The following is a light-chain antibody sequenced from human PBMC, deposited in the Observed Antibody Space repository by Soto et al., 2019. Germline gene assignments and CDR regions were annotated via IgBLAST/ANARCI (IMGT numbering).Light chain of an antibody. CDR1: SSDVGGYNY. CDR3: SSYKTSSIVVV. J-gene: IGLJ2*01. Sequence: QSALTQPASVSGSPGQSITISCTGTSSDVGGYNYVSWYQQYPGKAPKLMIFGVSDRPSGVSNRFSGSKSGNTASLTISGLQAEDEADYYCSSYKTSSIVVVFGGGTKLTVL. V-gene: IGLV2-14*01. CDR2: GVS.